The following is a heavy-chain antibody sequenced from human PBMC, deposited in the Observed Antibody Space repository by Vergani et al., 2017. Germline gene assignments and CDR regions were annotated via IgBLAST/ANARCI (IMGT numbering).Heavy chain of an antibody. CDR2: IRHDGIT. V-gene: IGHV4-38-2*02. J-gene: IGHJ4*02. D-gene: IGHD2-8*01. CDR3: AREGYCTNGVCFTLFDV. Sequence: QVQLQESGPGLVKPSETLSLTCAVSGFSIDNGYYWDWIRQPPGKGLEWIGEIRHDGITHYSPSLKSRVTISIDTSTHQFSLNLRSVTAADTAVYYCAREGYCTNGVCFTLFDVWGQGALVTVSS. CDR1: GFSIDNGYY.